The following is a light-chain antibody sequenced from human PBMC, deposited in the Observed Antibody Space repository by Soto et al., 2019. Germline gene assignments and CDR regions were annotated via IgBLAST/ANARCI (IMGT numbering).Light chain of an antibody. V-gene: IGKV1-39*01. CDR3: QQTYEIPLT. CDR2: SAS. CDR1: QTIGTY. J-gene: IGKJ4*01. Sequence: DIQMTQSPSSLSASVRDRVTITCRASQTIGTYLNWYRHKPGKAPNLLIYSASYLQSGVPSRFSGSRSGTDFTVTISTLQPDDFATYYCQQTYEIPLTFGGGTRVEV.